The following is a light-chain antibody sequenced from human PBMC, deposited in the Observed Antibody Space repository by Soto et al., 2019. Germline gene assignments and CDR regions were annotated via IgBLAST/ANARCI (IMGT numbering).Light chain of an antibody. CDR1: QSVRSN. V-gene: IGKV3D-15*01. J-gene: IGKJ5*01. CDR3: QQYNNWPAIT. CDR2: GAS. Sequence: EIVLTQSPATLSLFPGERATLSCRAIQSVRSNFLAWYQQKPGQAPRLLIYGASTRATGVPARFSGSGSGTEFTLTISSLQSEDFAVYYCQQYNNWPAITFGQGTRLEIK.